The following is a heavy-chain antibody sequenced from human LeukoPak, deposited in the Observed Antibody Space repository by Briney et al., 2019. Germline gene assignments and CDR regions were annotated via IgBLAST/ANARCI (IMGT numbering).Heavy chain of an antibody. V-gene: IGHV3-21*01. CDR2: ISSSSSYI. D-gene: IGHD2-15*01. CDR3: ARDCSGGSCSLPTFDY. Sequence: GGSLRLYCAASGFTFSSYSMNWVRQAPGKGLEWVSSISSSSSYIYYADSVKGRFTISRDNAKNSLYLQMNSLRAEDTAVYYCARDCSGGSCSLPTFDYWGQGTLATVSS. CDR1: GFTFSSYS. J-gene: IGHJ4*02.